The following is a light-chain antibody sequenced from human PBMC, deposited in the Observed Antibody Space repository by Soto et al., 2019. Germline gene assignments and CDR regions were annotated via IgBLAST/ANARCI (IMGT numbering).Light chain of an antibody. J-gene: IGLJ1*01. V-gene: IGLV4-69*01. CDR1: SGHSSYA. Sequence: QLVLTQSPSASASLGASVKLTCTLSSGHSSYAIAWHQQQPEKGPRYLMKLNSDGSHSKGDGITDRFSGSSSGAERYLTISSLQSEDEADYYCQTGGTGIQVFGTGTKLTVL. CDR3: QTGGTGIQV. CDR2: LNSDGSH.